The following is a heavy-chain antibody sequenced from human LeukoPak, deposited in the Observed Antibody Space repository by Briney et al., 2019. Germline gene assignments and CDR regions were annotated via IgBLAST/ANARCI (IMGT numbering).Heavy chain of an antibody. V-gene: IGHV3-64*01. D-gene: IGHD2-2*02. Sequence: GGSLTLSCAASGFTFYSYAMQWVRQAPGKGLEYVSAIDSIGDGTYYANSVKGRFSISRDNSKNTVYLQMDSLRAEDMAVYYCARADCSSSSCYTVSYWGQGTLVTVSS. CDR3: ARADCSSSSCYTVSY. J-gene: IGHJ4*02. CDR2: IDSIGDGT. CDR1: GFTFYSYA.